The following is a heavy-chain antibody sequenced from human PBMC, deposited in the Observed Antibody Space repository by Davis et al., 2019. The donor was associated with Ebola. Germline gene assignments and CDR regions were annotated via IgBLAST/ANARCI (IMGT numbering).Heavy chain of an antibody. J-gene: IGHJ4*02. CDR2: VHGGNGNT. CDR1: GYIFTTYA. Sequence: VSVKVSCKASGYIFTTYAMHWVRQAPGQRLEWMGWVHGGNGNTKYSQRFQGRVTITTDTSASTAYLDLSSLRSDDTAVFYCARDSSGWYYFDYWGQGTLVTVSS. V-gene: IGHV1-3*01. CDR3: ARDSSGWYYFDY. D-gene: IGHD6-19*01.